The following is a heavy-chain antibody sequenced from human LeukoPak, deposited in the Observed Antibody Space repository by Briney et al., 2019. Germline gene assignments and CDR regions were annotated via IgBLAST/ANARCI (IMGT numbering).Heavy chain of an antibody. CDR1: GGSISSSSYF. CDR3: ARGVHGDYRWYFDL. Sequence: SETLTLTCSVSGGSISSSSYFWGWIRQPPGKGLEWIASVHYSGSTYYNPSLKSRVTISVDTSKNQFSLKLSSVTAADTAVYYCARGVHGDYRWYFDLWGRGTLVTVSS. V-gene: IGHV4-39*07. J-gene: IGHJ2*01. CDR2: VHYSGST. D-gene: IGHD4-17*01.